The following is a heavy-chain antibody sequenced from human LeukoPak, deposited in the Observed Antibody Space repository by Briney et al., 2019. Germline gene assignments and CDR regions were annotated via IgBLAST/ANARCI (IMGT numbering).Heavy chain of an antibody. D-gene: IGHD3-22*01. V-gene: IGHV5-51*01. CDR1: GYSFTSYW. J-gene: IGHJ4*02. CDR3: ARTYYYDSSGYSMGSCFDY. CDR2: IYPGDSDT. Sequence: GESLKISCKGSGYSFTSYWIAWVRQMPGKGLEWMGIIYPGDSDTRYSPSFQGQVTISADKSISTAYLQWSSLKASDTAMYYCARTYYYDSSGYSMGSCFDYWGQGTLVTVSS.